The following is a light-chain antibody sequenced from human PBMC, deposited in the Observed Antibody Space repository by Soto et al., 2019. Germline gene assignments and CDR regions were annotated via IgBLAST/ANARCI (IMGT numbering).Light chain of an antibody. V-gene: IGLV1-40*01. CDR3: QSYDSSLSGYV. CDR1: SSNIGAGYD. J-gene: IGLJ1*01. CDR2: GNS. Sequence: QAVVPQPHSVSGAAGHRVTICCTGSSSNIGAGYDVHWYQQLPGTAHKDLIYGNSNRPSGVPDRFSGSKSGTSASLAITGLQAEDEADYYCQSYDSSLSGYVFGTGTQVTVL.